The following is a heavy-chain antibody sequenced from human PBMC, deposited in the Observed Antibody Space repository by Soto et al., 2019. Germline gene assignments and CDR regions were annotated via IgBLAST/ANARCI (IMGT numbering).Heavy chain of an antibody. D-gene: IGHD6-19*01. CDR3: ARRYSSVFDS. V-gene: IGHV4-59*01. CDR2: IYYSGST. CDR1: GGSISSYY. J-gene: IGHJ4*02. Sequence: QVQLQESGPGLVKPSETLSLTCTVSGGSISSYYWSWIRQPPGKGLEWIGYIYYSGSTNYNPSLQRRVTISVDPPKTQSSLKLSSVPAADTAVYYCARRYSSVFDSWGQGTLVTVSS.